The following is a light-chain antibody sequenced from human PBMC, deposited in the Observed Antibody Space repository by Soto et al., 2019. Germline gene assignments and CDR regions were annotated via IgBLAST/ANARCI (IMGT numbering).Light chain of an antibody. J-gene: IGKJ1*01. CDR2: DAS. V-gene: IGKV1-5*01. Sequence: DIQMTQSPSTLSASVGDRVTITCRASQSISNWLAWFQQKPGKAPKLLIYDASSLKSGAPSRFSGSGSGTEFTLTISSLQPDDFATYYCQQYNTYPWTFGQGTKVEIK. CDR3: QQYNTYPWT. CDR1: QSISNW.